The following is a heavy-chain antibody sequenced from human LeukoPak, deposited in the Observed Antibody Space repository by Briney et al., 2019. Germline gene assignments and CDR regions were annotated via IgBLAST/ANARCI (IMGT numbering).Heavy chain of an antibody. V-gene: IGHV3-23*01. CDR3: ARRSIAAAGTFVGFDY. J-gene: IGHJ4*02. D-gene: IGHD6-13*01. CDR1: GFTFSSYA. Sequence: GGSLRLSCAASGFTFSSYAMSWVRQAPGKGLEWVSAISGSGGSTYYADSVKGRFTISRDNSKNSLYLQMNSLRAEDTAVYYCARRSIAAAGTFVGFDYWGQGTLVTVSS. CDR2: ISGSGGST.